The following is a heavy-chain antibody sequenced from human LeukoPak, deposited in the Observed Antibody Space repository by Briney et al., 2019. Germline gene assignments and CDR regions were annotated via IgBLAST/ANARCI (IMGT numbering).Heavy chain of an antibody. J-gene: IGHJ4*02. D-gene: IGHD6-13*01. V-gene: IGHV1-2*02. CDR2: INPNSGGT. CDR3: ARELGVAAAGPLDY. CDR1: GYTFTGYY. Sequence: SVKVSCKASGYTFTGYYMHRVRQAPGQGLDWMGWINPNSGGTNYAHKFQDRVTMTRDTSINTAYMELSNLRSDDTAVYFCARELGVAAAGPLDYWGQGTLVTVSS.